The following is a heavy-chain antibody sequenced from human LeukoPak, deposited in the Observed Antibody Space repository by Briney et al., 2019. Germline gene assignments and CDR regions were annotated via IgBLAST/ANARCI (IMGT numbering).Heavy chain of an antibody. CDR1: GGSISNYY. CDR3: ARIPSPGWFDP. CDR2: IYTSGST. J-gene: IGHJ5*02. Sequence: SSETLSLTCTVSGGSISNYYWSWIRQPAGKGLEWIGRIYTSGSTNYHPSLKSRVTMSVDTSKNQFSLKVTSVTAADTAVYYCARIPSPGWFDPWGQGTLVTVSS. V-gene: IGHV4-4*07.